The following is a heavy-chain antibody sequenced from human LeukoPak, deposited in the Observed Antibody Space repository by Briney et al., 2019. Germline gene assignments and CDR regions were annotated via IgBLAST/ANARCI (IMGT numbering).Heavy chain of an antibody. D-gene: IGHD2-15*01. CDR1: AGSISSYY. V-gene: IGHV4-59*08. CDR3: ARHRRIRGYCSGGSCYTPIQLRYYDAFDI. J-gene: IGHJ3*02. CDR2: IYYSGIT. Sequence: SETLSLTCTVSAGSISSYYWNWIRQPPGKGLEWIGYIYYSGITNYNPSLKSRVTISVDTSKNQFSLKLSSVTAADTAVYYCARHRRIRGYCSGGSCYTPIQLRYYDAFDIWGQGTMVTVSS.